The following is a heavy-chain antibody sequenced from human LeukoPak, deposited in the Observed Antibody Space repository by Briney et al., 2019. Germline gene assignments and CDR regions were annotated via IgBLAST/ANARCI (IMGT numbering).Heavy chain of an antibody. CDR1: GGSFSGYY. V-gene: IGHV4-34*01. D-gene: IGHD6-19*01. CDR2: INHSGST. Sequence: PSETLSLTCAVYGGSFSGYYWSWIRQPPGKGLEWIGEINHSGSTNYNPSLKSRVTISVDTSKNQFSLKLSSVTAADTAVYYCARGTAVAPIDYWGQGTLVTVSS. CDR3: ARGTAVAPIDY. J-gene: IGHJ4*02.